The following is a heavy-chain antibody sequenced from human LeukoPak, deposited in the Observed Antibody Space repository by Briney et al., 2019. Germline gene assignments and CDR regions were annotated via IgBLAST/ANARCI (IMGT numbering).Heavy chain of an antibody. CDR3: ARVIGSYGDSAY. CDR2: ISSTSSAI. D-gene: IGHD3-16*01. V-gene: IGHV3-48*04. Sequence: GGSLRLSCTASGFKFSSFSMNWARQAPGKGLDWLSYISSTSSAIYYADSVKGRFTISRDNAKNSLYLQMDSLRAEDTAIYYCARVIGSYGDSAYWGQGTLVTVSS. J-gene: IGHJ4*02. CDR1: GFKFSSFS.